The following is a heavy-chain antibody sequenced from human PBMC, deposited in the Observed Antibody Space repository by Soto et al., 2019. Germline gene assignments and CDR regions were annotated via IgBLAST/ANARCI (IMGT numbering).Heavy chain of an antibody. CDR2: ISSSSSYT. V-gene: IGHV3-11*05. J-gene: IGHJ5*02. D-gene: IGHD3-22*01. Sequence: QVQLVESGGGLVKPGGSLRLSCAASGFTFSDYYMSWIRQAPGKGLEWVSYISSSSSYTNYADSVKGRFTISRDNAKNSLYLQMNSLRAEDTAVYYCARGSGDSSGYPINWFDPWGQGTLVTVSS. CDR3: ARGSGDSSGYPINWFDP. CDR1: GFTFSDYY.